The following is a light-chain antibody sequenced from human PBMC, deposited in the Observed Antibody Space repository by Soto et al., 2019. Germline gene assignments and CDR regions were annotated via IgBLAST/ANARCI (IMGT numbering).Light chain of an antibody. CDR2: SSS. Sequence: QSVLTQPPSASGTPGQTVTISCSGSSSNIGVNPVKWYQQLPGTAPKVLIYSSSQRPSGVPDRFAASKSGTSASLAISDLQSEDEADYYCSSYTSSSTRVFGTGTKLTVL. V-gene: IGLV1-44*01. J-gene: IGLJ1*01. CDR1: SSNIGVNP. CDR3: SSYTSSSTRV.